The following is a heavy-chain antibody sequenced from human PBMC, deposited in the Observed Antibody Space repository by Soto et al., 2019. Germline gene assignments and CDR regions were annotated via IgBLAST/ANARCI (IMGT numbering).Heavy chain of an antibody. J-gene: IGHJ4*02. D-gene: IGHD5-12*01. CDR2: IYHSGST. Sequence: QLQLQESGSGLVKPSQTLSLTCAVSGGSISSGGYSWSWLRQPPGKGMEWIGYIYHSGSTYYNPSLKSRVTISVDRSKTPFSLKLSSVPAADTAVYYCAAGGGLPRYYWGQGTLVTVSS. V-gene: IGHV4-30-2*01. CDR1: GGSISSGGYS. CDR3: AAGGGLPRYY.